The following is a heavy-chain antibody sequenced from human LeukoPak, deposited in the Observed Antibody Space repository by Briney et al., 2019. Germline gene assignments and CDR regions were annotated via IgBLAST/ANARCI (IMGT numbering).Heavy chain of an antibody. CDR1: GGTFSSYA. CDR3: ASPSAYYYDSSGYPH. Sequence: SVKVSCTASGGTFSSYAISWVRQAPGQGLEWMGGIIPIFGTANYAQKFQGRVTITADESTSTAYMELSSLRSEDTAVYYRASPSAYYYDSSGYPHWGQGTLVTVSS. D-gene: IGHD3-22*01. CDR2: IIPIFGTA. V-gene: IGHV1-69*13. J-gene: IGHJ4*02.